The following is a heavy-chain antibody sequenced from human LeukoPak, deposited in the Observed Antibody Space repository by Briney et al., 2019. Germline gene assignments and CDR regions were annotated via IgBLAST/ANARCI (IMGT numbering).Heavy chain of an antibody. V-gene: IGHV1-24*01. Sequence: ASVKVSCKVSGYTLTELSMHWVRQAPGKGLEWMGGFDPEDGETIYAQKFQGRVTMTEDTSTDTAYKELSSLRSEDTAVYYCATDRLGGYYSLDAFDIWGQGTMVTVSS. CDR2: FDPEDGET. CDR3: ATDRLGGYYSLDAFDI. J-gene: IGHJ3*02. D-gene: IGHD3-22*01. CDR1: GYTLTELS.